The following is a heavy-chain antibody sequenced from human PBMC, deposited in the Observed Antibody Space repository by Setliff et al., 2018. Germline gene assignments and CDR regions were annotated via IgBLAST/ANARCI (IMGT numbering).Heavy chain of an antibody. V-gene: IGHV4-4*07. J-gene: IGHJ6*03. CDR3: AREKGNREAPELRGLYYNYMDV. CDR2: IYTSGST. D-gene: IGHD3-10*01. Sequence: KTSETLSLTCTVSGGSISSYYWSWIRQPAGKGLEWIGRIYTSGSTNYNPSLKSRVTMSVDTSKNQFSLKLSSVTAADTAVYYCAREKGNREAPELRGLYYNYMDVWGKGTTVTVS. CDR1: GGSISSYY.